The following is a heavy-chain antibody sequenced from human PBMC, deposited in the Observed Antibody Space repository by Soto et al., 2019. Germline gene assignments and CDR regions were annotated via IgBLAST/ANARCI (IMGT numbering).Heavy chain of an antibody. CDR3: ARGRRWLLRTYWFDP. CDR2: INHSGST. CDR1: GGSFSGYY. D-gene: IGHD3-22*01. V-gene: IGHV4-34*01. Sequence: QVQLQQWGAGLLKPSETLSLTCAVYGGSFSGYYWSWIRQPPGKGLEWIGEINHSGSTNYNPSLKSRVTISVDTSKNQFSLKLSSVTAADTAVYYCARGRRWLLRTYWFDPWGQGTLVTVSS. J-gene: IGHJ5*02.